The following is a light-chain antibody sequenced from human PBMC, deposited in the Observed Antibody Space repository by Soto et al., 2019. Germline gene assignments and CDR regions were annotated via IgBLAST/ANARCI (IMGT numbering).Light chain of an antibody. CDR1: QSISSW. V-gene: IGKV1-5*01. Sequence: DIQMTQSPSTLSASVGDRVTITCRASQSISSWLAWYQQKPGKAPNLLIYDASSLESGVPSRFSGSGSGTEFTLSISSLQPDDFAAYCCQQYNSYSQTFGQGTKLEI. CDR3: QQYNSYSQT. CDR2: DAS. J-gene: IGKJ2*01.